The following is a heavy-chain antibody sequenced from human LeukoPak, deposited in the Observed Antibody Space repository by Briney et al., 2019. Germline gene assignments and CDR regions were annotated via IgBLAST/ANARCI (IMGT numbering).Heavy chain of an antibody. D-gene: IGHD1-26*01. CDR3: ARDNIGGSYYRWFDP. CDR2: IYYSGST. J-gene: IGHJ5*02. V-gene: IGHV4-39*02. Sequence: SETLSLTCTVSGGSISSSSYYWGWIRQPPGKGLEWIGSIYYSGSTYYNPSLKSRVTISVDTSKNQFSLKLSSVTAADTAVYYCARDNIGGSYYRWFDPWGQGTLVTVSS. CDR1: GGSISSSSYY.